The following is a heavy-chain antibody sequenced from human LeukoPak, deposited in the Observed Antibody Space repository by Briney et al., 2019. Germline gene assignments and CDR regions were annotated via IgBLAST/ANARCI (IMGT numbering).Heavy chain of an antibody. CDR2: IYSGGST. J-gene: IGHJ3*02. Sequence: GGSLRLSCAASGFTVSSNFMSWVRQAPGKGLEWVSIIYSGGSTYYADSVKGRFTISRDNSKNTLYLQMNTLRAEDTAVYYCARVTLQLGYCSDSSCPDAFDTWGQGSMVTVSS. CDR1: GFTVSSNF. CDR3: ARVTLQLGYCSDSSCPDAFDT. D-gene: IGHD2-15*01. V-gene: IGHV3-66*01.